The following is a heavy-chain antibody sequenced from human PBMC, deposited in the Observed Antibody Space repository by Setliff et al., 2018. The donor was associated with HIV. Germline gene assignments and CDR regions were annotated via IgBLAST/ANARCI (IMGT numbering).Heavy chain of an antibody. CDR1: GYTFNDYY. V-gene: IGHV1-2*02. J-gene: IGHJ4*02. CDR3: AREGSPIYYFDY. D-gene: IGHD3-10*01. Sequence: GASVKVSCKASGYTFNDYYIHWVRQAPGQGLEWMGWINVNSGGTKYAQKFQGRVTMTRDTSISTAYMEVSSLRSDDTAVYYCAREGSPIYYFDYWSQGTLVTVSS. CDR2: INVNSGGT.